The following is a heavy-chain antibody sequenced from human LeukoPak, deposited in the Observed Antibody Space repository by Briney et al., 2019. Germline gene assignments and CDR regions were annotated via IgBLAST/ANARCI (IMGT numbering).Heavy chain of an antibody. V-gene: IGHV4-59*01. J-gene: IGHJ4*02. D-gene: IGHD3-22*01. Sequence: PSETLSLTCIVSGGAISSYYWSWIRQSPGKGLEWIGYIYYSGGTKYNPSLMSRVTISVDRAQNQFSLTLTSVTAADTAVYYCARDGPYDSSGYYMDSWGQGTPVIVSS. CDR3: ARDGPYDSSGYYMDS. CDR1: GGAISSYY. CDR2: IYYSGGT.